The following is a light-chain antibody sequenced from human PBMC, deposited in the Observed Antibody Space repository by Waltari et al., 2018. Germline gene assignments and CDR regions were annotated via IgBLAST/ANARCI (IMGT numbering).Light chain of an antibody. CDR1: QSVSSN. CDR3: QQYNNWLT. Sequence: EIVMTQSPATLSVSPGERATLSCRASQSVSSNLAWYQQKPGQAPRLLIYGASTRVTGIPARFSGSGSGTEFTLTISSLQSEDFAVYYCQQYNNWLTFGGGTKVEIK. CDR2: GAS. V-gene: IGKV3-15*01. J-gene: IGKJ4*01.